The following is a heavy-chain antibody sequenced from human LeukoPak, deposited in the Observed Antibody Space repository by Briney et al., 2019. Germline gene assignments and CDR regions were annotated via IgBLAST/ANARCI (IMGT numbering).Heavy chain of an antibody. V-gene: IGHV3-23*01. CDR3: SKEGAPPMIPFDL. CDR1: GFPFRRYA. Sequence: GGSLRLSCTASGFPFRRYAMTWVRQAPGKGLQWVSAISGNGTTFYADFVKGRFIVSRDNSKNTLYLQIDSLTTEDTATYFCSKEGAPPMIPFDLWGQGSLVVVS. D-gene: IGHD3-16*01. J-gene: IGHJ5*02. CDR2: ISGNGTT.